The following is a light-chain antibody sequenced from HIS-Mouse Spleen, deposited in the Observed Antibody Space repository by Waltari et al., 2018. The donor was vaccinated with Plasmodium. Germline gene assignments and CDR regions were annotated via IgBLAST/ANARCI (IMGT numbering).Light chain of an antibody. J-gene: IGLJ2*01. V-gene: IGLV2-14*03. CDR1: SSDVGGSNY. CDR2: DVS. Sequence: QSALTQPASVSGSPGQSITISCTGTSSDVGGSNYVSWYQQHPVKAPELMIYDVSNRPSGVSNRFSGSKSGNTASRTISGLQAEDEADYYCSSYTSSTHVVFGGGTKLTVL. CDR3: SSYTSSTHVV.